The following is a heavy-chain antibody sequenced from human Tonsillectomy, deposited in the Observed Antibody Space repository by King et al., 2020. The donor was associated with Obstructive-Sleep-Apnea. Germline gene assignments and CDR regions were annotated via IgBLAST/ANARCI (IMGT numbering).Heavy chain of an antibody. V-gene: IGHV3-48*04. Sequence: VQLVESGGGLIQPGGSLRLSCAASGFAFSSSSMNWVRQAPGKGLEWVSFISSISSTKYYADSVKGRFTISRDNAQNSLFLQMNSLRAEDTAVYYCARDPAFDIWGQGTMVTVSS. CDR1: GFAFSSSS. CDR2: ISSISSTK. J-gene: IGHJ3*02. CDR3: ARDPAFDI.